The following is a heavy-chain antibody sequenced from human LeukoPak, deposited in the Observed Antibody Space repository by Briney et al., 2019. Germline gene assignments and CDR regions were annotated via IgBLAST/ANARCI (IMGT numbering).Heavy chain of an antibody. D-gene: IGHD3-3*01. CDR3: ARELGFLEWFSLDY. Sequence: GGSLRLSCAASGFTFSSYWMHWVRQAPGKGLVWVSRINSDGSSTSYADSVKGRFTISRDNAKNSLYLQMNSLRAEDTAVYYCARELGFLEWFSLDYWGQGTLVTVSS. CDR2: INSDGSST. J-gene: IGHJ4*02. CDR1: GFTFSSYW. V-gene: IGHV3-74*01.